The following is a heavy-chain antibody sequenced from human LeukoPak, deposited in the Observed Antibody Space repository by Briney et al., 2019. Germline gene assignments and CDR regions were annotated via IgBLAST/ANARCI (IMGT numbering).Heavy chain of an antibody. J-gene: IGHJ4*02. V-gene: IGHV5-51*01. Sequence: PGESLQISCKGSGYSFTNYWIGWVRQMPGKGLEWMGIIYPGESDIRYSPSFQGQVTISADKSISTAYLQWSSLKASDTAMYYCARHALHNYNSDYYFAYWGQGTLVTVSS. CDR2: IYPGESDI. CDR1: GYSFTNYW. D-gene: IGHD3-22*01. CDR3: ARHALHNYNSDYYFAY.